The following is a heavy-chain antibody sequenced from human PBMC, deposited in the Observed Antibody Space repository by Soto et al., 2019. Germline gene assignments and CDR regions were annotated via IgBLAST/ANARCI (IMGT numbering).Heavy chain of an antibody. V-gene: IGHV2-70*01. CDR1: GFSLSTSGMC. CDR2: IDWDDDK. CDR3: ARIRATGTTWYYYYGMDV. Sequence: SGPTLVNPTQTLTLTCTFSGFSLSTSGMCVSWIRQPPGKALEWLALIDWDDDKYYSTSLKTRLTISKDTSKNQVVLTMTNMDPVDTATYYCARIRATGTTWYYYYGMDVWGQGTTVTVSS. D-gene: IGHD1-1*01. J-gene: IGHJ6*02.